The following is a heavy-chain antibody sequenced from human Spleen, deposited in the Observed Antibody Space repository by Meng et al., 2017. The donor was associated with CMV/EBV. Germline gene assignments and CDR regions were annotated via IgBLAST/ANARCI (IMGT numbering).Heavy chain of an antibody. Sequence: SLKISCAASGFTFDDYAMHWVRQAPGKGLEWVSGISWNSGSIGYADSVKGRFTISRDNAKNSLYLQMNSLRAEDTALYYCATSLDIVVVPAAPFHYYYGMDVWGQGTTVTVSS. D-gene: IGHD2-2*01. V-gene: IGHV3-9*01. CDR2: ISWNSGSI. CDR3: ATSLDIVVVPAAPFHYYYGMDV. CDR1: GFTFDDYA. J-gene: IGHJ6*02.